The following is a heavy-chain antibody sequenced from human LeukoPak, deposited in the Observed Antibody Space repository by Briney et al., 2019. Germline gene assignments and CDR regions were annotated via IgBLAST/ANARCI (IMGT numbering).Heavy chain of an antibody. CDR2: IKSNTDGGTT. D-gene: IGHD3-3*01. V-gene: IGHV3-15*01. CDR3: TTAYYDFWSGYYRFYYFDY. J-gene: IGHJ4*02. Sequence: GGSLRLSCAASGLTFSSAWMSWVRQAPGKGLEWVGHIKSNTDGGTTDYAAPVKGRFTISRDDSKNTLYLQMNSLKTEDTAVYYCTTAYYDFWSGYYRFYYFDYWGQGTLVTVSS. CDR1: GLTFSSAW.